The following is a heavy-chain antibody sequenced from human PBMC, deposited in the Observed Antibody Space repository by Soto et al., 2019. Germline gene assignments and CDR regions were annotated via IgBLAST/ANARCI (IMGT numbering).Heavy chain of an antibody. V-gene: IGHV4-31*03. CDR2: IYYSVST. D-gene: IGHD3-10*01. CDR1: GGSISSGGYY. CDR3: ARVGKLVGGSGPIYYGMDV. J-gene: IGHJ6*02. Sequence: QVQLQESGPGLVKPSQTLSLTCTVSGGSISSGGYYWSWIRQHPGKGLEWIGYIYYSVSTYYNPSLKSRVTISVDTSKNQFSLKLSSVTAADTAVYYCARVGKLVGGSGPIYYGMDVWGQGTTVTVSS.